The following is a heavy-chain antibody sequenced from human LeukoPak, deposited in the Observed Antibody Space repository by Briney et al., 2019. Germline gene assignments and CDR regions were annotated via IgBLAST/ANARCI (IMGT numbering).Heavy chain of an antibody. J-gene: IGHJ6*04. V-gene: IGHV3-30*04. CDR2: ISYDGNDK. CDR1: GFTFSSYA. Sequence: GGSLRLSCATSGFTFSSYAFYWIRQAPGKGLEWLTLISYDGNDKYYADSVKGRFSISRDNAKNSLYLQMNSLRAEDTAVYYCARVLRRGSGSLDVWGKGTTVTVSS. D-gene: IGHD3-10*01. CDR3: ARVLRRGSGSLDV.